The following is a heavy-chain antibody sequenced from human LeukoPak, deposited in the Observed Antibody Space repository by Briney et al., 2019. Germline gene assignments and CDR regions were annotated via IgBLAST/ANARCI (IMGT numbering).Heavy chain of an antibody. CDR3: ARGRSAYSSGWPPLGY. CDR2: LWYDGSNK. CDR1: GFTFNSYG. Sequence: GGPLRLSFAASGFTFNSYGMHWGRPAPGEGDEWVAVLWYDGSNKYYSDSVKGRFTLSRENCKNTLYLQMHSLSAEDTAVYYCARGRSAYSSGWPPLGYWGQGTLVTVSS. J-gene: IGHJ4*02. V-gene: IGHV3-33*01. D-gene: IGHD6-19*01.